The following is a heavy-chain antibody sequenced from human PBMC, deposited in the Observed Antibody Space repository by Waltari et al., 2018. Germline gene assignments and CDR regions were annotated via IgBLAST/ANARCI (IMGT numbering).Heavy chain of an antibody. D-gene: IGHD4-17*01. CDR1: GFTFSGYG. J-gene: IGHJ3*02. CDR2: ITFDGTNK. CDR3: ASIFAGTAVTTIQPIDI. Sequence: QVQLVESGRGVVQPGGSLRLSCAASGFTFSGYGLHWVRQAQGKGLELVAFITFDGTNKYYADSVKGRFTISRDNPKNTMFLQMNSLRPDDTAIYYCASIFAGTAVTTIQPIDIWGQGTMVTVSS. V-gene: IGHV3-30*02.